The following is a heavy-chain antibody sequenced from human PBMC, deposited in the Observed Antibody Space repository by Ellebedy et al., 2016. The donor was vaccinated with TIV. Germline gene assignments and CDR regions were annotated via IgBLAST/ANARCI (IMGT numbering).Heavy chain of an antibody. D-gene: IGHD5-18*01. CDR2: IVGSGA. CDR1: GFTFSPYA. J-gene: IGHJ4*02. Sequence: PGGSLRLSSAASGFTFSPYAMAWVRQAPGKGLEWVSGIVGSGAQKYADSVKGRFTISRDNSKRTVDLQMNSLRAEDTAVYFCAKDRTPGDGYWVFDNWGQGTLVSVSS. V-gene: IGHV3-23*01. CDR3: AKDRTPGDGYWVFDN.